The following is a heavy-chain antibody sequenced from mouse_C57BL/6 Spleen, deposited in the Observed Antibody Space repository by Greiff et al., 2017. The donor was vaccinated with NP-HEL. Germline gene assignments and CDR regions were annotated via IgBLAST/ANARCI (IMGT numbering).Heavy chain of an antibody. CDR3: ARPGNGNFYFDY. V-gene: IGHV5-6*01. J-gene: IGHJ2*01. CDR2: ISSGGSYT. CDR1: GFTFSSYG. Sequence: EVQRVESGGDLVKPGGSLKLSCAASGFTFSSYGMSWVRQTPDKRLEWVATISSGGSYTYYPDSVKGRFTISRDNAKNTLYLQMSSLKSEDTAMYYCARPGNGNFYFDYWGQGTTLTVSS. D-gene: IGHD2-1*01.